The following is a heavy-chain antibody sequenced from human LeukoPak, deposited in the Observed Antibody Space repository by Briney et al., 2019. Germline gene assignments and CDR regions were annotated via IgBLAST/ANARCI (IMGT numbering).Heavy chain of an antibody. V-gene: IGHV4-34*12. CDR3: ARYGTRKEYCYYYYMDV. CDR1: GGSFSGYY. D-gene: IGHD1-26*01. CDR2: IIHSGGT. Sequence: SETLSLTCAVYGGSFSGYYCSWIRHPPRKRLEWGGEIIHSGGTNYNTSLKRRVTISLDTSKKHISLKRSSLSPPDTAAFYCARYGTRKEYCYYYYMDVWGKGTTVTVSS. J-gene: IGHJ6*03.